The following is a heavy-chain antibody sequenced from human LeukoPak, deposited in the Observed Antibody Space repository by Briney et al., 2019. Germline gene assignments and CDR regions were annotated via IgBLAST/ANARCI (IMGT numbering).Heavy chain of an antibody. Sequence: GGSLTLSCKASGFIFTSYAMNWVRQAPGKGREWVSVINAGGDRGYNAHSVKGRFTISRDNSKTTLFLEMNSLRADDTALCYCVKDGSRHGRSYLDVWGKGTTVPVS. J-gene: IGHJ6*03. CDR3: VKDGSRHGRSYLDV. V-gene: IGHV3-23*01. CDR2: INAGGDRG. D-gene: IGHD6-13*01. CDR1: GFIFTSYA.